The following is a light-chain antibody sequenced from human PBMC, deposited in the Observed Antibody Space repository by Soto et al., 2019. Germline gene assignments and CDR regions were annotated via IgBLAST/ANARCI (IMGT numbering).Light chain of an antibody. V-gene: IGKV1-33*01. CDR3: QQYDNLPFT. J-gene: IGKJ3*01. CDR1: QDISNY. CDR2: DAS. Sequence: DIQMTQSPSSLSASVGDRVTITCQAGQDISNYLNWYQQKPGKAPKLLIYDASNLETGVPSRFSGSGSGTDFTFTISSLQPEDIATYYCQQYDNLPFTFGPRTKLDI.